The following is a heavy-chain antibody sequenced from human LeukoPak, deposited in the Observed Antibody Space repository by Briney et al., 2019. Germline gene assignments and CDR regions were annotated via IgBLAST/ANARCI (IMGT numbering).Heavy chain of an antibody. V-gene: IGHV1-2*02. CDR2: INPNSGGT. CDR1: GYTFTGYY. Sequence: ASVKVSCKTSGYTFTGYYMHWVRQAPGQGLEWMGWINPNSGGTNYARKFQGRVTMTRDTSISTAYMELSRLRSDDTAVYYCARDRLPDIVVVPAAVNWFDPWGQGTLVTVSS. CDR3: ARDRLPDIVVVPAAVNWFDP. D-gene: IGHD2-2*01. J-gene: IGHJ5*02.